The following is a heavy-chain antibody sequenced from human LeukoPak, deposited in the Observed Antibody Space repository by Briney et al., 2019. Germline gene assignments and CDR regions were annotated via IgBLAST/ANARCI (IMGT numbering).Heavy chain of an antibody. CDR2: ISAYNGNT. V-gene: IGHV1-18*01. D-gene: IGHD6-19*01. Sequence: ASVKVSCKASGYTFTSYGISWVRQAPGQGLEWMGWISAYNGNTNYAQKLQGRVTMTTDTSTSTAYMELRSLRSDDTAVYYCAREADSSGLLYYYYYMDVWGKGTTVTVSS. J-gene: IGHJ6*03. CDR1: GYTFTSYG. CDR3: AREADSSGLLYYYYYMDV.